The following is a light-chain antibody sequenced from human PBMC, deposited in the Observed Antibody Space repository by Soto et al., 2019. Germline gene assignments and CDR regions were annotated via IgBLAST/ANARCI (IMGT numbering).Light chain of an antibody. J-gene: IGLJ3*02. CDR3: SSYASSITLV. CDR1: NSDVGGYNY. V-gene: IGLV2-14*01. CDR2: EVS. Sequence: QSVLTQPASVSGSPGQSITISCTGTNSDVGGYNYVSWYQQHPGKAPKLLIYEVSNRPSGVSNRFSGFKSGNTASLTISGLQAEDEADYYCSSYASSITLVFGGGTKLTVL.